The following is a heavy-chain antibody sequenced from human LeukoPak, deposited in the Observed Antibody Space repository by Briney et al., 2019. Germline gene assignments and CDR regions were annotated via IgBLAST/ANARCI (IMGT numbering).Heavy chain of an antibody. J-gene: IGHJ4*02. CDR3: ARDQYDSSGYYSY. Sequence: SETLSLTCTVSGGSISSSSYYWGWIRQPPGKGLEWIGSIYYSGSTYYNPSLKSRVTISVDTSKNQFSLKLSSVTAADTAVYYCARDQYDSSGYYSYWGQGTLVTVSS. D-gene: IGHD3-22*01. CDR1: GGSISSSSYY. V-gene: IGHV4-39*02. CDR2: IYYSGST.